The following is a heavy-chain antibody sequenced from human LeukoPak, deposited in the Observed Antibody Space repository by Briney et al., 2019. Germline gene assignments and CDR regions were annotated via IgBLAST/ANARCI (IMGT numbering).Heavy chain of an antibody. CDR1: GFTFSSYS. V-gene: IGHV3-21*04. D-gene: IGHD3-10*01. Sequence: PGGSLRLSCAASGFTFSSYSMNWVRQAPGKGLEWVSSISSSSSYIYYADSVKGRFTISRDNAKNSLYLQMSSLRAEDTAVYYCAKWDGYYGSGRQIFDYWGQGTLVTVSS. CDR2: ISSSSSYI. J-gene: IGHJ4*02. CDR3: AKWDGYYGSGRQIFDY.